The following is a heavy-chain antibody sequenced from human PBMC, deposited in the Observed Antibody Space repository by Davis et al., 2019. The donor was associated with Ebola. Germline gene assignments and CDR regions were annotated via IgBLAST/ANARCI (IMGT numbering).Heavy chain of an antibody. D-gene: IGHD3-3*01. V-gene: IGHV3-74*01. CDR3: ARDGPFLEWLMYAMDV. CDR1: GFTFSSYW. J-gene: IGHJ6*02. Sequence: PGGSLRLSCAASGFTFSSYWMHWVRHAPGKGLVWVSRINSDGSSTSYADSVKGRFTISRDNAKNTLYLQMNSLRAEDTAVYYCARDGPFLEWLMYAMDVWGQGTTVTVSS. CDR2: INSDGSST.